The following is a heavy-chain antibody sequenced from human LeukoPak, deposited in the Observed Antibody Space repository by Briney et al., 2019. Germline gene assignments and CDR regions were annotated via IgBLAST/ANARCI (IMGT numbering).Heavy chain of an antibody. J-gene: IGHJ4*02. CDR3: ARAEYYYDSSGYYGYYFYY. V-gene: IGHV4-30-4*01. D-gene: IGHD3-22*01. CDR1: GGSISSGDYY. Sequence: TSETLSLTCTVSGGSISSGDYYWSWIRQPPGKGLEWIGYIYYSGSTYYNPSLKSRVTISVDTSKNQFSLQLNSVTPEDTAVYYCARAEYYYDSSGYYGYYFYYWGQGTLVTVSS. CDR2: IYYSGST.